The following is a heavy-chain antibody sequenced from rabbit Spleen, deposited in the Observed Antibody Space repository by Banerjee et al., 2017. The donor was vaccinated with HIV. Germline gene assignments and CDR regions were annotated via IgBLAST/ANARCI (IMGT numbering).Heavy chain of an antibody. CDR2: IDPVFGAT. V-gene: IGHV1S47*01. J-gene: IGHJ4*01. CDR1: GFDLNTYG. Sequence: QEQLVESGGGLVQPGGSLKLSCKASGFDLNTYGLSWVRQAPGKGLEWIAYIDPVFGATYYASWVNGRFTISSHNAQNTLYLQLNSQTAADTATYFCARGYASSSGLPTYYFNLWGQGTLVTVS. D-gene: IGHD1-1*01. CDR3: ARGYASSSGLPTYYFNL.